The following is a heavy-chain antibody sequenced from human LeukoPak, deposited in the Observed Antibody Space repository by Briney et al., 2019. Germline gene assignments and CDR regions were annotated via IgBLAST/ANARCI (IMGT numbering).Heavy chain of an antibody. CDR3: ARSAYAVAYMDV. Sequence: ASVKVSCKASGYTFTSYDINWVRQATGQGLEWMGWMNPNSGNTGYAQKFQGRVTMTRNTSISTAYMELSSLRSKDTAVYYCARSAYAVAYMDVWGKGTTVTVSS. CDR2: MNPNSGNT. D-gene: IGHD2-8*01. J-gene: IGHJ6*03. V-gene: IGHV1-8*01. CDR1: GYTFTSYD.